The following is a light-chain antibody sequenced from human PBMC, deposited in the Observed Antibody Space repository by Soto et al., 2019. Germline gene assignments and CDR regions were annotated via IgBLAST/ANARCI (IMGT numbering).Light chain of an antibody. CDR3: QQSYSTPRT. CDR2: AAS. Sequence: DIQMTQSPSSLSASVGDRVTITCRASQSISSYLNWYQQKPGKAPKLLIYAASSLQSGVPSRFSGSGSGTDFTLIISSLQPEDFATYYHQQSYSTPRTFGQGTKVEIK. CDR1: QSISSY. J-gene: IGKJ1*01. V-gene: IGKV1-39*01.